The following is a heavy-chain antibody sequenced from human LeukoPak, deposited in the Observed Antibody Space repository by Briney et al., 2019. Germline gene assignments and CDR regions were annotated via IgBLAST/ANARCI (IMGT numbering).Heavy chain of an antibody. J-gene: IGHJ4*02. CDR3: ARSATIPPFTFDY. D-gene: IGHD5-24*01. Sequence: SVKVSCKASGGTFSSYAISWVRQAPGQGLEWMGGIIPIFGTASYAQKFQGRVTITADESTSTAYMELSSLRSEDTAVYYCARSATIPPFTFDYWGQGTLVTVSS. CDR2: IIPIFGTA. CDR1: GGTFSSYA. V-gene: IGHV1-69*13.